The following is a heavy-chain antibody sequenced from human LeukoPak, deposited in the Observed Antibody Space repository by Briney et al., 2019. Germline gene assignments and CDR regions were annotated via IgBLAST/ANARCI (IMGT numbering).Heavy chain of an antibody. CDR2: TIPIFGTA. CDR1: GGTFSSYA. J-gene: IGHJ6*03. Sequence: VASVKVSCKASGGTFSSYAISWVRQAPGQGLEWMGGTIPIFGTANYAQKFQGRVTITTDESTSTAYMELSSLGSEDTAVYYCARGGSDYDFWSGYRYYYYMDVWGKGTTVTVSS. V-gene: IGHV1-69*05. D-gene: IGHD3-3*01. CDR3: ARGGSDYDFWSGYRYYYYMDV.